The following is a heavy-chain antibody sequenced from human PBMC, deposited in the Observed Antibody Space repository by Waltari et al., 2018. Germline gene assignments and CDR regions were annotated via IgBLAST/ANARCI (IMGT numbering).Heavy chain of an antibody. J-gene: IGHJ4*02. V-gene: IGHV4-34*01. Sequence: QVQLQQWGAGLLKPSETLSLTCAVYVGSFSGYYWGGIRQPPGKGLEWIGEINHRVSTNYNPSLKSRVTISVDTSKNQFSLKLSSVTAADTAVYYCARALGLMVDYWGQGTLVTVSS. CDR1: VGSFSGYY. CDR3: ARALGLMVDY. CDR2: INHRVST.